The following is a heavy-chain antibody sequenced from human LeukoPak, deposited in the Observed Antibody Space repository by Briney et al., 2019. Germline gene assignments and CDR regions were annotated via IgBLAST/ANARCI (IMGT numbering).Heavy chain of an antibody. CDR2: INHSGST. D-gene: IGHD5-18*01. CDR3: ARGPRRLWYDY. Sequence: SETLSLTCTVSGGSISSGDYYWSWIRQPPGKGLEWIGEINHSGSTNYNPSLKSRVTISVDTSKNQFSLKLSSVTAADTAVYYCARGPRRLWYDYWGQGTLVTVSS. CDR1: GGSISSGDYY. J-gene: IGHJ4*02. V-gene: IGHV4-39*07.